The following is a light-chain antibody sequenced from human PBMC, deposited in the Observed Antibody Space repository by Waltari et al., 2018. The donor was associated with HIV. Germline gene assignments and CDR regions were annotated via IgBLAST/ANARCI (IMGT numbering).Light chain of an antibody. V-gene: IGLV1-51*01. CDR1: SSNLGINS. CDR3: GAWDNTLRGAL. Sequence: QSVLTQPPSISAAAGQKVTISCSGSSSNLGINSVAWYRQLPGTAPKLLIYDTNNRFPGSPDRFSGSRSGTSATLVISGLQPGDEADYYCGAWDNTLRGALFGGGTKLTVL. J-gene: IGLJ2*01. CDR2: DTN.